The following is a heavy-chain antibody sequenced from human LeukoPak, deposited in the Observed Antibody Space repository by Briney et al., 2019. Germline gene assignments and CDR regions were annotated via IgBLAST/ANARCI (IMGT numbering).Heavy chain of an antibody. D-gene: IGHD3-10*01. CDR2: INSDGSDA. CDR3: ARSEYSFDY. CDR1: GFTFSSYW. J-gene: IGHJ4*01. V-gene: IGHV3-74*01. Sequence: GGSLRLSCAASGFTFSSYWMHWVRQVPGKGLVWVSRINSDGSDATYADSVKGRFAISRDNAKNTLYLQMNSLRAEDTAVYYCARSEYSFDYWGHGTLVTVSS.